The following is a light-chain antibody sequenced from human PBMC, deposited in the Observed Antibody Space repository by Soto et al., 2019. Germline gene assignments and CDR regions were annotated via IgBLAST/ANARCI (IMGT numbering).Light chain of an antibody. CDR3: SSYSSTDTLYV. CDR2: EVS. Sequence: QSALTQPASVSGSPRQSITISCTGTRSDLGSYNYVSWYQVHPDKAPKLIIYEVSSRPSGFPDRFSGSKSGNTASLIISGLQAEDEAHYYCSSYSSTDTLYVFGTGTKLTVL. V-gene: IGLV2-14*01. CDR1: RSDLGSYNY. J-gene: IGLJ1*01.